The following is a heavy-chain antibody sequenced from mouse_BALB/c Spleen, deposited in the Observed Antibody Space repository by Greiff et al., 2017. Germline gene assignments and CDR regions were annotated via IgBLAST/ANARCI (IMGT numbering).Heavy chain of an antibody. CDR3: TRSEEKYDYDDDEYAMDY. D-gene: IGHD2-4*01. CDR1: GYTFTSYW. V-gene: IGHV1-69*02. CDR2: IYPSDSYT. J-gene: IGHJ4*01. Sequence: VQLQQPGAELVRPGASVKLSCKASGYTFTSYWINWVKQRPGQGLEWIGNIYPSDSYTNYNQKFKDKATLTVDKSSSTAYMQLSSPTSEDSAVYYCTRSEEKYDYDDDEYAMDYWGQGTSVTVSS.